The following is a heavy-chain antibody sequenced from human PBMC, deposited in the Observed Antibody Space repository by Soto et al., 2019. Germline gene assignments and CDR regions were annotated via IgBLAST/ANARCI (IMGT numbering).Heavy chain of an antibody. Sequence: QIQMVQSGAEVKQPGASVKISCKTSGYTFSSYSINWVRQAPGQGLEWMAWISTTSGNTHYAERVQVRVTVTLDKSARTAFMEMWGLTSDDTAVYFCARDNGYYDFWGQGPLVTVSS. D-gene: IGHD2-8*01. CDR3: ARDNGYYDF. CDR2: ISTTSGNT. V-gene: IGHV1-18*01. CDR1: GYTFSSYS. J-gene: IGHJ4*02.